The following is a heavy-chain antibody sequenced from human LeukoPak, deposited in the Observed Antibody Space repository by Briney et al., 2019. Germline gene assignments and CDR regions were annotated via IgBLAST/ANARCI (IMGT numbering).Heavy chain of an antibody. Sequence: SETLSLTCAVYGGSFSGYYWSWIRQPPGKGLEWIGEINHSGSTNYNPSLKSRVTISVDTSKNQFSLKLSSVTAADTAVYYCARDRDYYDSSGYPVFDAFDIWGQGTMVTVSS. CDR1: GGSFSGYY. J-gene: IGHJ3*02. CDR2: INHSGST. D-gene: IGHD3-22*01. V-gene: IGHV4-34*01. CDR3: ARDRDYYDSSGYPVFDAFDI.